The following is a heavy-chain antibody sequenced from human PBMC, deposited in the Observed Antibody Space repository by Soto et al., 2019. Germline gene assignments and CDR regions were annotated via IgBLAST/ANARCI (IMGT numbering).Heavy chain of an antibody. CDR1: GGSIFSTSYY. CDR3: ARRAGITAAVAYFDY. J-gene: IGHJ4*02. CDR2: IYYSGNI. Sequence: QLQLQESGPGLVKPSETLSLTCSVSGGSIFSTSYYWGWIRQPPGKGLEWIGSIYYSGNIYYNPSLKSRVTISVDTSKNQFSLRLSSVTAADTAVYYCARRAGITAAVAYFDYWGQGTLVTVSS. V-gene: IGHV4-39*01. D-gene: IGHD6-13*01.